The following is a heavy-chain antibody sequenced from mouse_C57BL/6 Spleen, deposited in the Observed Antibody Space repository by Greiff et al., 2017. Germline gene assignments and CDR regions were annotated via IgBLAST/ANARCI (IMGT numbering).Heavy chain of an antibody. J-gene: IGHJ3*01. CDR2: IYPGDGDT. D-gene: IGHD1-1*01. Sequence: QVQLKQSGPELVKPGASVKISCKASGYAFSSSWMNWVKQRPGKGLEWIGRIYPGDGDTNYNGKFKGKATLTADKSSSTAYMQLSSLTSEDSAVYCCARDYGTPFAYWGQGTLVTVSA. V-gene: IGHV1-82*01. CDR1: GYAFSSSW. CDR3: ARDYGTPFAY.